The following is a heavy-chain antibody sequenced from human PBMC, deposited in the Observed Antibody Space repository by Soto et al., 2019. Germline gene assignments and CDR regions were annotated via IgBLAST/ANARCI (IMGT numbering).Heavy chain of an antibody. J-gene: IGHJ6*02. Sequence: ASVKVSCKVSGYTLTELSMHWVRQAPGKGLEWMGGFDPEDGEAIYAQKFQGRVTMTEDTSTDTAYMELSSLRSEDTAVYYCATAGLQGLRLSGMDVWGQGTTVTVSS. CDR3: ATAGLQGLRLSGMDV. CDR2: FDPEDGEA. V-gene: IGHV1-24*01. CDR1: GYTLTELS. D-gene: IGHD5-12*01.